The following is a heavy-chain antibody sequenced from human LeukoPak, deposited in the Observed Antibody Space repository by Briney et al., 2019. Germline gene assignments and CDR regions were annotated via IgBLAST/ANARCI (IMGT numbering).Heavy chain of an antibody. J-gene: IGHJ3*02. CDR3: ARNFDSYNAFDI. CDR2: IYYSGST. D-gene: IGHD3-22*01. V-gene: IGHV4-31*03. CDR1: GGSISSGDYY. Sequence: PSQTLSLTCTVSGGSISSGDYYWNWIRQHPGKGLEWIGYIYYSGSTYYNPSLKSRVTISVDTSKNHFSLRLSSVTAADTAVYYCARNFDSYNAFDIWGQGTMVTVSS.